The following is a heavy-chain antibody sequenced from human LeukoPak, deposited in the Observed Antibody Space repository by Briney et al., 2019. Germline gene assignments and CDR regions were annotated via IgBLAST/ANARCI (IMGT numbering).Heavy chain of an antibody. Sequence: GGSLRLSCAASGFTFSSYWMSWVRQAPGKGLEWVANIKQDGSEKYYVDYVTGRFTISRDNAKNSLYLQMNSLRAEATAVYYCARPQSIAARPYYYYYGMDVWGQGTTVTVSS. V-gene: IGHV3-7*01. J-gene: IGHJ6*02. CDR3: ARPQSIAARPYYYYYGMDV. CDR2: IKQDGSEK. CDR1: GFTFSSYW. D-gene: IGHD6-6*01.